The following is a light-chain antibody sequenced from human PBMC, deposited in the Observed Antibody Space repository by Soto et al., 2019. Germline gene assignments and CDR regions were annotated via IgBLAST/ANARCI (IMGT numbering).Light chain of an antibody. CDR3: QQYGNPPGT. J-gene: IGKJ2*01. CDR2: GSS. Sequence: ETVFTQSPGTLSLSPGERATLSCRASQSVPSFSLAGYQQKPGQSPRLLIYGSSSSATGIPDRFSGSGFGADFTLTISRVEPEDCPVYYCQQYGNPPGTFGQGTKLEIK. V-gene: IGKV3-20*01. CDR1: QSVPSFS.